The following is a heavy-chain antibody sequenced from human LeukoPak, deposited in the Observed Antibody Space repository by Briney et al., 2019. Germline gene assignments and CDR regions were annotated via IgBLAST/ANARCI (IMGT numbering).Heavy chain of an antibody. CDR1: GCTLSRYI. CDR3: ASRLVAAALRGACDI. CDR2: ISSSSTYI. Sequence: GGSLSLSRAASGCTLSRYIINWVRQAPGKGLEWVSSISSSSTYIYYADSVKGRFTISRDNAKNSLYLQMNSLRAEDTALYYCASRLVAAALRGACDIWGQGTMVTVSS. J-gene: IGHJ3*02. D-gene: IGHD6-13*01. V-gene: IGHV3-21*01.